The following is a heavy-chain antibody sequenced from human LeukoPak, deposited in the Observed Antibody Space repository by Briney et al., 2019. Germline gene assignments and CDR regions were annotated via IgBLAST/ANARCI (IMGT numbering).Heavy chain of an antibody. J-gene: IGHJ3*02. CDR2: INSDGSST. Sequence: TGGSLRLSCAASGFTFSSYWMHWVRQAPGKGLVWVSRINSDGSSTTYADSVKGRFTISRDNAKNTLYLQMNSLRAEDTAVYYCARDRGHDNAFDIWGQGTMVTVSS. D-gene: IGHD5-12*01. CDR3: ARDRGHDNAFDI. CDR1: GFTFSSYW. V-gene: IGHV3-74*01.